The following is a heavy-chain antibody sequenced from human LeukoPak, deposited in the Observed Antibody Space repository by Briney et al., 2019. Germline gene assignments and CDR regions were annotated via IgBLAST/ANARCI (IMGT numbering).Heavy chain of an antibody. CDR1: GNYW. D-gene: IGHD3-22*01. CDR2: INSDGSWT. Sequence: GGSLRLSCAASGNYWMHWVRQAPGKGLVWVSHINSDGSWTSYADSVKGRFTISRDNSKNTLYLQMNSLRAEDTAVYYCAKDLIRTMIVVVITRPLFDYWGQGTLVTVSS. V-gene: IGHV3-74*01. CDR3: AKDLIRTMIVVVITRPLFDY. J-gene: IGHJ4*02.